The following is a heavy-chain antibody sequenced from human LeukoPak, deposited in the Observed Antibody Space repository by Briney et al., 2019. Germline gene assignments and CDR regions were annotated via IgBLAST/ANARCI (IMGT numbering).Heavy chain of an antibody. Sequence: PSETLSLTCTVSGASINKDYWAWLRQPAGKGLEWIGRIHPSGITHQNPSLRGRVTMSIDASKNQFSLNLSSVTAADTAVYYCVRDEYRDVWGKGTTVTVSS. J-gene: IGHJ6*04. D-gene: IGHD2/OR15-2a*01. V-gene: IGHV4-4*07. CDR3: VRDEYRDV. CDR1: GASINKDY. CDR2: IHPSGIT.